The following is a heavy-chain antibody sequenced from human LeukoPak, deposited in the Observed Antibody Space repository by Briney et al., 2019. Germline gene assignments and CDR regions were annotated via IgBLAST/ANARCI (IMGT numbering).Heavy chain of an antibody. CDR2: ISGNGAKT. J-gene: IGHJ4*02. Sequence: GGSLGLSSAASGFTFNTYAMSWVRQAPGKGLEWVSTISGNGAKTYSAGSVKGRFTISRDNSKNTLYLQMNSLRAEDTALYYCAKDFGYSYGWGDYWGQGILVTVSS. V-gene: IGHV3-23*01. CDR1: GFTFNTYA. CDR3: AKDFGYSYGWGDY. D-gene: IGHD5-18*01.